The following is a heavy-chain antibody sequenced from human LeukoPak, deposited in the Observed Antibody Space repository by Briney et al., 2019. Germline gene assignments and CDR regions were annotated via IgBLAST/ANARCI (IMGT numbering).Heavy chain of an antibody. V-gene: IGHV1-2*02. CDR3: ARVGSPGPAARRGSEIDY. D-gene: IGHD6-6*01. CDR2: INPNSGGT. Sequence: ASVKVSCKASGYTFTGYYMHWVRQAPGQGLEWMGWINPNSGGTNYAQKFQGRVTMTRDTSISTAYMELSRLRSDDTAVYYCARVGSPGPAARRGSEIDYWGQGTLVTVSS. CDR1: GYTFTGYY. J-gene: IGHJ4*02.